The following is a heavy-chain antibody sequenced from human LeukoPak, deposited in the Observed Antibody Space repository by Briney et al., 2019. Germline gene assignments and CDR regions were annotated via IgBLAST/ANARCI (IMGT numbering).Heavy chain of an antibody. J-gene: IGHJ5*02. Sequence: NPSETLSLTCAVYGGSFSGYYWSWIRQPPGKGLEWIGEINHSGSTNYNPSLKSRVTISVDTSKNQFSLKLSSVTAADTAVYYCARVRYSSSWYGANWFDPWGQGTLVTVSS. CDR1: GGSFSGYY. V-gene: IGHV4-34*01. D-gene: IGHD6-13*01. CDR2: INHSGST. CDR3: ARVRYSSSWYGANWFDP.